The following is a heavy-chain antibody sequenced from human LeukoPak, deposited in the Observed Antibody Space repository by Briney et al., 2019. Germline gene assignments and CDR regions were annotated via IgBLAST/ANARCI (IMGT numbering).Heavy chain of an antibody. Sequence: ASVKVSCTASGYTFTSCDINWVRQATGQGLEWMGWVNPNSGNTGYGQSFQGRITMTRDISIGTAYMELSNLTSEDTAIYYCTRGSSGRRDNWGQGTLVTVSA. CDR1: GYTFTSCD. CDR3: TRGSSGRRDN. D-gene: IGHD6-19*01. CDR2: VNPNSGNT. J-gene: IGHJ4*02. V-gene: IGHV1-8*01.